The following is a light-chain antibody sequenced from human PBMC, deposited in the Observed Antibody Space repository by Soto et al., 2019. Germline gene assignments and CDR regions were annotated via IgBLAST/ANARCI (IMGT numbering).Light chain of an antibody. Sequence: DIQMTQSPSTLSASVGDRVTITCRASQSISAWLAWYKQIPGKAPKLLIYDASSLESGVPSRFSGSGSGTAFTLTISSLQPDDFAAYYCQQYNSYSPTFGQGTKLEI. CDR2: DAS. CDR3: QQYNSYSPT. J-gene: IGKJ2*01. V-gene: IGKV1-5*01. CDR1: QSISAW.